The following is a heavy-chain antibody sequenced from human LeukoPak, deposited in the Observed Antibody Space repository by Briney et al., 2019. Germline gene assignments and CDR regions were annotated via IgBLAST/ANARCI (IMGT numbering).Heavy chain of an antibody. J-gene: IGHJ4*02. CDR1: GFTFSDYY. V-gene: IGHV3-30*18. CDR3: AKDINYGDYDGYYFDY. Sequence: GGSLRLSCAASGFTFSDYYMSWIRQAPGKGLEWVAVISYDGSNKYYADSVKGRFTISRDNSKNTLYLQMNSLRAEDTALYYCAKDINYGDYDGYYFDYWGQGTLVTVSS. D-gene: IGHD4-17*01. CDR2: ISYDGSNK.